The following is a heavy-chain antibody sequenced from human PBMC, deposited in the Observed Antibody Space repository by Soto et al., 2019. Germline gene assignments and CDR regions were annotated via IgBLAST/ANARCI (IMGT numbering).Heavy chain of an antibody. CDR1: GYTFTGYY. D-gene: IGHD5-12*01. CDR2: INPNSGGT. CDR3: ARDRGGYDFYFDF. J-gene: IGHJ4*02. Sequence: RASVKVSCKASGYTFTGYYMHWVRQAPGQGLEWMGWINPNSGGTNYAQKFQGWVTMTRDTSISTAYMELSRLRSDDTAVYYCARDRGGYDFYFDFWGQGTLVTVSS. V-gene: IGHV1-2*04.